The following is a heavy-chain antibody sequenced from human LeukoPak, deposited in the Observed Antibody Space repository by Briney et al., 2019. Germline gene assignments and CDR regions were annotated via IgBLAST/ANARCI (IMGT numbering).Heavy chain of an antibody. CDR2: IYWEDDK. CDR1: GFSLTTSGGG. D-gene: IGHD3-3*01. J-gene: IGHJ4*01. CDR3: AHKNIPIFGGVGY. V-gene: IGHV2-5*02. Sequence: SGPTHAHLPQPLTLTCTFSGFSLTTSGGGVGWIRQPPGKALEWLALIYWEDDKRYSPSLKSRLTITKDTSKNKMVLTITNMDPVDTAPYYCAHKNIPIFGGVGYWGHGTLGTVSS.